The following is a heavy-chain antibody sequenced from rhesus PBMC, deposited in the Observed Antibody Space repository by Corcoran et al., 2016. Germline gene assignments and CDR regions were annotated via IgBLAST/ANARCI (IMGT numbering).Heavy chain of an antibody. CDR2: IYGSSGST. J-gene: IGHJ5-2*02. V-gene: IGHV4-160*01. CDR1: GGSFSSYW. CDR3: ARETRITMIVVIRGSLDV. Sequence: QVQLQESGPGLVKPSETLSLTCAVSGGSFSSYWWGWIRQPPGKGLEWIGSIYGSSGSTEYNPSLKSRATISRDTSKNQFSLKLSSVTAADTAVYYCARETRITMIVVIRGSLDVWGRGVLVTVSS. D-gene: IGHD3-28*01.